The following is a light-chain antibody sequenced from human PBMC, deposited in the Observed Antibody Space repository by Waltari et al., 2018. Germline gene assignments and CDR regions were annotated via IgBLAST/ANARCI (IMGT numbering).Light chain of an antibody. J-gene: IGKJ3*01. Sequence: EIVLTQSPATLSLSPGERASLSCRASQRISSYLAWYQQKPGQAPRHLSYDASPRATGIPARFSGSGSGTDFTLIITSLEPEDFAVYYCQHRGYWPPEATFGPGTKVDIK. CDR1: QRISSY. V-gene: IGKV3-11*01. CDR2: DAS. CDR3: QHRGYWPPEAT.